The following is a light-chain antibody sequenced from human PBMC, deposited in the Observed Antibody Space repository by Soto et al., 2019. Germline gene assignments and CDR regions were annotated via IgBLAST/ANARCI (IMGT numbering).Light chain of an antibody. Sequence: EIVLTQSPGTLSLSPGERATLSCRASQSVSSSYLAWYQQKPGQAPRLLIYGTSSRATAIPDRFSGSGSGTDFTLTISRLELEDFAVYYCQQYASSSWPLGKEPKV. CDR1: QSVSSSY. CDR2: GTS. J-gene: IGKJ1*01. V-gene: IGKV3-20*01. CDR3: QQYASSSWP.